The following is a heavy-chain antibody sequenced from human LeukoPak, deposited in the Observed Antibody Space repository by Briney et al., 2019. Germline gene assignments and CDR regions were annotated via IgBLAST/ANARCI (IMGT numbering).Heavy chain of an antibody. CDR1: GFTLSSFA. J-gene: IGHJ4*02. CDR3: VKDSGNYYYFDY. V-gene: IGHV3-64D*06. D-gene: IGHD1-26*01. CDR2: ISSNGGST. Sequence: GGSLRLSCSASGFTLSSFAMHWVRQAPGKGLEYVSVISSNGGSTYYPDSVKGRFTISRDNSKNTLYLQMSSLRPEDTAVYYCVKDSGNYYYFDYWGQGTLVTVSS.